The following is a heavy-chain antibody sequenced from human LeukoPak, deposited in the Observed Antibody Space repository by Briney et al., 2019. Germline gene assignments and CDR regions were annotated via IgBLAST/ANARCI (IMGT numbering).Heavy chain of an antibody. D-gene: IGHD5-12*01. J-gene: IGHJ4*02. CDR2: INPNSGGT. V-gene: IGHV1-2*02. Sequence: ASVKVSCKASGYTFTGPYMHWVRQAPGQGLEWMGWINPNSGGTYYAQNFQGRVTMTRDTSFCTAYMEVSRLTSGDTAVYYCARMLNGAYDVWGQGTLVTVSS. CDR1: GYTFTGPY. CDR3: ARMLNGAYDV.